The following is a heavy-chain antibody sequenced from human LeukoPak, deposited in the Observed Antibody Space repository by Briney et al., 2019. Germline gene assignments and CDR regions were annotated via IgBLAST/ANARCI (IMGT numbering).Heavy chain of an antibody. CDR2: INAGNGNT. J-gene: IGHJ5*02. CDR1: GYTFTGYA. V-gene: IGHV1-3*03. CDR3: ARGPARGGYNWFDP. Sequence: GASVKVSSKASGYTFTGYAMHWVRQAPGQRLEWMGWINAGNGNTKYSQKFQGRVTITRDTSASTAYMELSSLRSEDMAVYYCARGPARGGYNWFDPWGQGTLVTVSS. D-gene: IGHD2-2*01.